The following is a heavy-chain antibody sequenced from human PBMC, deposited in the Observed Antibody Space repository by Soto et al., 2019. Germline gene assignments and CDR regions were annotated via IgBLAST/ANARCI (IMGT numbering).Heavy chain of an antibody. Sequence: GESLKLSCRGSGYSFVNYWIAWVRQVPGKGLEWMGIIYPGNFDTRYSPSFQGHVTISVDKTINTAYLQWSSLKAPDTAIYYCATSPGPPHYFYYGLDVWGQGTTVTVSS. CDR1: GYSFVNYW. J-gene: IGHJ6*02. CDR3: ATSPGPPHYFYYGLDV. CDR2: IYPGNFDT. V-gene: IGHV5-51*01.